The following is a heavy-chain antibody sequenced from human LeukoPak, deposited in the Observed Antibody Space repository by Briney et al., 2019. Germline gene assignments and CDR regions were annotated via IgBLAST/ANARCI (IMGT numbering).Heavy chain of an antibody. Sequence: GGSLRLSCAASGFTFTTYWMSWVRQAPRKGLEVVANINQDGSEKYYVDSVKGRFTISRDNAKTSLYLQANSLRAEDTAVYYCARNQRRLDYWGQGALVTVSS. CDR1: GFTFTTYW. D-gene: IGHD1-14*01. CDR2: INQDGSEK. J-gene: IGHJ4*02. V-gene: IGHV3-7*01. CDR3: ARNQRRLDY.